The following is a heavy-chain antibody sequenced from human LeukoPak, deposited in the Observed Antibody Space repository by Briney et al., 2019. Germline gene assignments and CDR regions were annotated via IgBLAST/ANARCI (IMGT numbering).Heavy chain of an antibody. V-gene: IGHV1-2*02. CDR2: INPNRGGT. CDR1: GYPFTDYY. Sequence: GASVKVSCKASGYPFTDYYMHWVRQAPGQGLEWMGWINPNRGGTDYAQKFQGRVTMTRDTSISTAYMELSRLRYDDTAVYNCASGYRFRNWGQGTLVTVSS. CDR3: ASGYRFRN. D-gene: IGHD5-18*01. J-gene: IGHJ4*02.